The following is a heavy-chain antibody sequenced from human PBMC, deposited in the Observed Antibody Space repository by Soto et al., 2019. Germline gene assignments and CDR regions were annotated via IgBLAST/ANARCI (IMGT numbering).Heavy chain of an antibody. V-gene: IGHV1-2*02. CDR3: ARDLRYFDWLPYY. CDR1: GCTFTGYY. Sequence: GASVKVSCKACGCTFTGYYMHWVRQAPGQGLEWMGWINPNSGGTNYAQKFQGRVTMTRDTSISTAYMELSRLRSDDTAVYYCARDLRYFDWLPYYWGQGTLVTVSS. CDR2: INPNSGGT. J-gene: IGHJ4*02. D-gene: IGHD3-9*01.